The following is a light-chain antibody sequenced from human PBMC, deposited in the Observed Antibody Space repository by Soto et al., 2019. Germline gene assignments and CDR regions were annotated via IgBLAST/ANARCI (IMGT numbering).Light chain of an antibody. CDR1: TGAVTSASY. J-gene: IGLJ3*02. Sequence: QAVVIQEPSLTVSPGETVTLTCASSTGAVTSASYPNWLQQKPGQAPRALVHSTSNKHPWTPARFSGSLLGGKAALTLSGVQPEDEADYYCLLYYGNIQVFGRGTKLTVL. CDR3: LLYYGNIQV. CDR2: STS. V-gene: IGLV7-43*01.